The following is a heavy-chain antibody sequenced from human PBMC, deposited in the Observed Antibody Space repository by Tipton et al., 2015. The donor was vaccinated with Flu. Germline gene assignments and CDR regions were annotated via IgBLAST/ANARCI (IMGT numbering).Heavy chain of an antibody. V-gene: IGHV4-59*12. Sequence: TLSLTCTVSGGSISSCYCNWTWHPPGRGLEWIGYVYYSGSTDYNPSLKSRVTMSVDTSKNQFSLSLSSVTAADTAVYYCARSRTVFGMTITSLFDCWGQGTLVTVSS. CDR2: VYYSGST. J-gene: IGHJ4*02. CDR3: ARSRTVFGMTITSLFDC. D-gene: IGHD3-3*01. CDR1: GGSISSCY.